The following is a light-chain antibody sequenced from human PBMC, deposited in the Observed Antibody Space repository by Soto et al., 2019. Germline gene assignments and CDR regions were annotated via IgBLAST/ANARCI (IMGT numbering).Light chain of an antibody. CDR2: HVS. Sequence: QSVLAQPASVSGSPGRSITRSCTGASSNIGDYNYVSWYQQNQGKAPKLIIYHVSYRPSGVSDRFSASKSGNTASLTISRLRAEDEADYYCASYTTSNTFVFGTGTKVTVL. V-gene: IGLV2-14*01. J-gene: IGLJ1*01. CDR3: ASYTTSNTFV. CDR1: SSNIGDYNY.